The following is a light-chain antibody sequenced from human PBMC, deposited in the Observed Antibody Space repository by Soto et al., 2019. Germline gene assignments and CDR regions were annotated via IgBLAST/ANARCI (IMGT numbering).Light chain of an antibody. J-gene: IGLJ2*01. CDR2: EGS. Sequence: QSALTQPASVSGSPGQSITISCTGTSRDVGSYNLVSWCQQHPGKAPKLMIYEGSKRPSGVSNRFSGSKSGNTASLTISGLQAEDEADYYCCSYASSRSLVFGGGTKLTVL. V-gene: IGLV2-23*01. CDR3: CSYASSRSLV. CDR1: SRDVGSYNL.